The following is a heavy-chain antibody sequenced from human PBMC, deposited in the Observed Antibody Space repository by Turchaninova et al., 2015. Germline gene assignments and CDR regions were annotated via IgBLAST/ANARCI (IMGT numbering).Heavy chain of an antibody. CDR2: IAHDGSNK. V-gene: IGHV3-30*18. J-gene: IGHJ6*03. D-gene: IGHD3-3*02. CDR1: GFTFSSYA. Sequence: QVQVVESGGGVVQPGRSLRLPCAASGFTFSSYALHWVRQAPGKGLEWVAVIAHDGSNKYSADSLKGRFTISRDNSENTLYLQMNSLRVEDTAVYYCVKGTSARIFYYYMDVWGQGTTVTVSS. CDR3: VKGTSARIFYYYMDV.